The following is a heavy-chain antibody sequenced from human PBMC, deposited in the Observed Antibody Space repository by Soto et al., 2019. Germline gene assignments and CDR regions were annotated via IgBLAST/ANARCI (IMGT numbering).Heavy chain of an antibody. V-gene: IGHV1-18*04. CDR3: ARIGKYSRSWYEYYYYGMDV. D-gene: IGHD6-13*01. CDR1: GYTFTSYG. Sequence: ASVKVSCKASGYTFTSYGISWVRQAPGQGLEWMGWISAYNGNTNYAQKLQGRVTMTTDTSTSTAYMELRSLRSDDTAVYYCARIGKYSRSWYEYYYYGMDVWGQGTTVTVSS. J-gene: IGHJ6*02. CDR2: ISAYNGNT.